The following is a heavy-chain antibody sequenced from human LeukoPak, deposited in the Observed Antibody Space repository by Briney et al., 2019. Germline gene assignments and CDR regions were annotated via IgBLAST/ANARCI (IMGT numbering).Heavy chain of an antibody. V-gene: IGHV3-74*01. CDR1: GFTFSSYW. D-gene: IGHD2-15*01. Sequence: PGGSLRLSCAASGFTFSSYWMHWVRQVPGKGLVWVSRITSEGSSISYADSVKGRFTISRDNAKNTLYLQMNSLRAEDTAVYYCARGSSVVALDWGQGTLVTVSS. CDR3: ARGSSVVALD. J-gene: IGHJ4*02. CDR2: ITSEGSSI.